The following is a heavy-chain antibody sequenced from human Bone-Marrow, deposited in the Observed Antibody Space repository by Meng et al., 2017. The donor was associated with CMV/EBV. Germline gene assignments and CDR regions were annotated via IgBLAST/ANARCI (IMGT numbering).Heavy chain of an antibody. Sequence: SETLSLTCTVSGYSISSGYYWGWIRQPPGKGLEWIGSIYHSGSTYYNPSLKSRVTISVDTSKNQFSLKLSSVTAADTAVYYCASRSSSWTGQYNWFDPWGQGTLVTVSS. CDR3: ASRSSSWTGQYNWFDP. J-gene: IGHJ5*02. CDR2: IYHSGST. V-gene: IGHV4-38-2*02. D-gene: IGHD6-13*01. CDR1: GYSISSGYY.